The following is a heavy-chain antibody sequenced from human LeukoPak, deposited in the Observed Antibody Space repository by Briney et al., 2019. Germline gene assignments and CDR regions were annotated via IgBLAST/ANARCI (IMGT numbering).Heavy chain of an antibody. J-gene: IGHJ5*02. D-gene: IGHD5-24*01. Sequence: PGGSLRLSCAASGFTVSSSYMSWVRQALGGGLEWGSVIYSGGSTDYAESVKGRFTISRDNSKNTLYLQMNSLRAEDMAVYYCARDRRDGYCLGHWGQGTPVTVSS. CDR2: IYSGGST. CDR1: GFTVSSSY. V-gene: IGHV3-66*01. CDR3: ARDRRDGYCLGH.